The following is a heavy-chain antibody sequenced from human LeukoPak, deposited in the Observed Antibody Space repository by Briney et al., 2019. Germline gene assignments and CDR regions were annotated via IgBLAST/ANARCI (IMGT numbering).Heavy chain of an antibody. V-gene: IGHV6-1*01. CDR1: GDRDSSNYAA. D-gene: IGHD4-23*01. CDR3: ARYAGKNYGGLFCHY. J-gene: IGHJ4*02. CDR2: TYYRSKWYN. Sequence: SQTLSLTRGISGDRDSSNYAAGNWIRQSPSRGLEWRGRTYYRSKWYNDYAVSLKSRITINPDTSKNQFSLQLNSVTPEDTAVYYCARYAGKNYGGLFCHYWGQGTLVTVSS.